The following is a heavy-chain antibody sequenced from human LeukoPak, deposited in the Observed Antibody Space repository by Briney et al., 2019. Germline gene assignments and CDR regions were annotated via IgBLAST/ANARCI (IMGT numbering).Heavy chain of an antibody. CDR3: AGGRLGIHGQTGFDY. CDR2: ISSSSSYI. D-gene: IGHD7-27*01. V-gene: IGHV3-21*01. J-gene: IGHJ4*02. CDR1: GFTFSSYS. Sequence: PGGSLRLSCAASGFTFSSYSMNWVRQAPGKGLEWVSSISSSSSYIYYADSVKGRFTISRDNAKNSLYLQMNSLRAEDTAVYCCAGGRLGIHGQTGFDYWGQGTLVTVSS.